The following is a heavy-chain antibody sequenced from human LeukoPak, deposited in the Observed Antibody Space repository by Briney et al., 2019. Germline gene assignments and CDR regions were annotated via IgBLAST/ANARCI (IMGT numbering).Heavy chain of an antibody. Sequence: PSETLSLTCTVSGGSISSGGYYWTWIRQHPGKGLEWIGYIYYSGSTYYNPSLKSRVTMSVDTSKNQFSLKLTSVTSADTAVYYCATSGRGYNYGHDYWGQGTLVTASS. CDR2: IYYSGST. J-gene: IGHJ4*02. D-gene: IGHD5-18*01. V-gene: IGHV4-31*03. CDR3: ATSGRGYNYGHDY. CDR1: GGSISSGGYY.